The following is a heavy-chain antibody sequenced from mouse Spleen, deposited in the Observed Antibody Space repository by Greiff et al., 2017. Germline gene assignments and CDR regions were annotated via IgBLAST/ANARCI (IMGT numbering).Heavy chain of an antibody. CDR3: ASHVGNSFAY. D-gene: IGHD2-1*01. CDR2: ISSGGSYT. Sequence: EVMLVESGGDLVKPGGSLKLSCAASGFTFSSYGMSWVRQTPDKRLEWVATISSGGSYTYYQDSVKGRVTISRDNAKNTLYLQMSSRKSEDTAMYYCASHVGNSFAYWGQGTLVTVSA. CDR1: GFTFSSYG. V-gene: IGHV5-6*01. J-gene: IGHJ3*01.